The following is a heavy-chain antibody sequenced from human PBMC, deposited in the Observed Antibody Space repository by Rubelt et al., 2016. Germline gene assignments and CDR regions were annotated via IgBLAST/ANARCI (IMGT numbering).Heavy chain of an antibody. J-gene: IGHJ2*01. D-gene: IGHD1-26*01. CDR3: ASDILMVGATLYFDL. V-gene: IGHV4-59*11. CDR2: GHYSGST. CDR1: GASITTHY. Sequence: QVQLQESGPGLVKPSETLSLTCSVSGASITTHYWSWVRQFPGKGLEWLVYGHYSGSTNYNPSLKSRLIMSVDTSNNQFSLKRGSWPAADTAGYYCASDILMVGATLYFDLWGRGTLVTVS.